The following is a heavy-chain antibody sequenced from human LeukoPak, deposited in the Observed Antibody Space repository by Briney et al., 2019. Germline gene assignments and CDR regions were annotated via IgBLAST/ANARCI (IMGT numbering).Heavy chain of an antibody. V-gene: IGHV4-59*12. J-gene: IGHJ4*02. CDR3: ATLYSSYTNFDY. CDR2: IYYSGST. D-gene: IGHD6-6*01. CDR1: GGSISSYY. Sequence: PSETLSLTCTVSGGSISSYYWSWIRQPPGKGLEWIGYIYYSGSTNYNPSLKSRVTISVDTSKNQFSLKLSSVTAADTAVYYCATLYSSYTNFDYWGQGTLVTVSS.